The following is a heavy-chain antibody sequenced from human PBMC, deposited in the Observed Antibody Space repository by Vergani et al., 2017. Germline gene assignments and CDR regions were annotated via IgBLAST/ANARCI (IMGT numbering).Heavy chain of an antibody. CDR2: ISGSGGST. V-gene: IGHV3-23*01. CDR3: AKVRPFLGGSYFSSALDY. D-gene: IGHD1-26*01. CDR1: VFTFSSYA. J-gene: IGHJ4*02. Sequence: EVQLLQSEGAVVQPGGSLRLSCAASVFTFSSYAMSWARQAPGKGLEWVSAISGSGGSTYYADSVKGRFTISRDNSKNTLYLQMNSLRAEDTAVYYCAKVRPFLGGSYFSSALDYWGQGTLVTVSS.